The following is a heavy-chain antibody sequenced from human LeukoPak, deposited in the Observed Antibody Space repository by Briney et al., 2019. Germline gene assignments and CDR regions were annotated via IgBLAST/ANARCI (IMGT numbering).Heavy chain of an antibody. Sequence: GGSLRLSCAASGFTFSNYGMTWVRQAPGKGLEWISVISGSGAATYYADSVKGRFTISRDNSKNTLYLQMKSLRAEDTAVYYCVRQTSYPDYWGQGTLVIVSS. J-gene: IGHJ4*02. V-gene: IGHV3-23*01. CDR3: VRQTSYPDY. CDR1: GFTFSNYG. CDR2: ISGSGAAT. D-gene: IGHD2-2*01.